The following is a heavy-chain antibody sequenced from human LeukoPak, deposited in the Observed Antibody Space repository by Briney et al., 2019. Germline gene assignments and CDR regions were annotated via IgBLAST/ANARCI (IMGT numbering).Heavy chain of an antibody. V-gene: IGHV7-4-1*02. CDR2: INTNTGNP. Sequence: ASVKVSCKASGYTFTGYYIHWVRQAPGQGLEWMGWINTNTGNPTYAQGFTGRFVFSLDTSVSTAYLQISSLKAEDTAVYYCARVWSRTPFDFDYWGQGTLVTVSS. J-gene: IGHJ4*02. CDR3: ARVWSRTPFDFDY. D-gene: IGHD3-3*01. CDR1: GYTFTGYY.